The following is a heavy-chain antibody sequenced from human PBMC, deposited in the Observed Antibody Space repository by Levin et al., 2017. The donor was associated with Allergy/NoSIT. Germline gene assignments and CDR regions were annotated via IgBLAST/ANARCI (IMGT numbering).Heavy chain of an antibody. D-gene: IGHD3-22*01. Sequence: GASVKVSCAASGFTFSSYTMHWVRQAPGKGLEWVTLISYDGSNKYYTDSVKGRFTISRDNSKNTLYLQMNSLRPEDTAVYYCARTSMDSSGYTYAMDVWGQGTTVTVSS. CDR1: GFTFSSYT. CDR3: ARTSMDSSGYTYAMDV. V-gene: IGHV3-30-3*01. CDR2: ISYDGSNK. J-gene: IGHJ6*02.